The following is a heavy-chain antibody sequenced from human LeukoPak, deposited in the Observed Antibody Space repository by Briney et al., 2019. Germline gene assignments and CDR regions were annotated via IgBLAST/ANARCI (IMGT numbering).Heavy chain of an antibody. CDR2: INTDGSST. J-gene: IGHJ4*02. D-gene: IGHD5-18*01. V-gene: IGHV3-74*01. CDR1: GFTFSSYW. CDR3: ARDYSYGPPPFDY. Sequence: GGSLRLSCAASGFTFSSYWMHWVRQAPGKGLVWVSRINTDGSSTSYADSVKSRFTISRDNAKNTLYLQMSSLRAEDTAVYYCARDYSYGPPPFDYWGQGTLVTVSS.